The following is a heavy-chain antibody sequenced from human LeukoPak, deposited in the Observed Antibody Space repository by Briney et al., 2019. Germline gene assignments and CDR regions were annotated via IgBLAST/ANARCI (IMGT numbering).Heavy chain of an antibody. CDR2: INSDGSST. Sequence: GGSLRLSCAASGFTFSSYWMSWVRQAPGKGLVWVSRINSDGSSTSYADSVKGRFTISRDNAKNTLYLQMNSLRAEDTAVYYCARDKLDPLLLWFGEGLLMNWGQGTLVTVSS. V-gene: IGHV3-74*01. J-gene: IGHJ4*02. CDR3: ARDKLDPLLLWFGEGLLMN. CDR1: GFTFSSYW. D-gene: IGHD3-10*01.